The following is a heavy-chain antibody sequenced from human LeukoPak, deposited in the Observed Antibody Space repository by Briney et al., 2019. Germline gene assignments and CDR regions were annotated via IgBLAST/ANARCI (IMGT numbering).Heavy chain of an antibody. V-gene: IGHV3-48*01. D-gene: IGHD2-2*01. J-gene: IGHJ4*02. CDR3: VRDPDALDY. Sequence: GGSLRLSCATSGFTFSSFSMNWVRQAPGKGLGWVAYITKVSSPIYYADSVKGRFTISRDNVENSLYLQMDSLRVEDTAVYYCVRDPDALDYWGQGTLVTVSS. CDR2: ITKVSSPI. CDR1: GFTFSSFS.